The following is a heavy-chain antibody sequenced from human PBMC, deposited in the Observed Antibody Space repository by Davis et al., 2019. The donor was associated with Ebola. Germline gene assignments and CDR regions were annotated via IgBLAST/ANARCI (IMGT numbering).Heavy chain of an antibody. CDR3: ARLWGSATNWFFDL. D-gene: IGHD7-27*01. CDR1: GGSISSYY. V-gene: IGHV4-59*12. Sequence: MPSETLSLTCTVSGGSISSYYWSWIRQPPGKGLEWIGYIYYSGSTNYNPSLKSRLTVSVDTSKNQFSLKLSSVAAADTAVYYCARLWGSATNWFFDLWGRGTLVSVSS. CDR2: IYYSGST. J-gene: IGHJ2*01.